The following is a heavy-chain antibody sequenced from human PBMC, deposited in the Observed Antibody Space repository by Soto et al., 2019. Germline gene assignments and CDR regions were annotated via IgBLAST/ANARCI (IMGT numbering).Heavy chain of an antibody. J-gene: IGHJ4*02. Sequence: GGSLRLSCAASGFTFSSYGMHWVRQAPGKGLEWVAVISYDGSNKYYADSVKGRFTISRDNSKNTLYLQMNSLRAEDTAVYYCAKDAGGGEADYWGQGTLVTVSS. V-gene: IGHV3-30*18. CDR1: GFTFSSYG. CDR3: AKDAGGGEADY. D-gene: IGHD2-21*01. CDR2: ISYDGSNK.